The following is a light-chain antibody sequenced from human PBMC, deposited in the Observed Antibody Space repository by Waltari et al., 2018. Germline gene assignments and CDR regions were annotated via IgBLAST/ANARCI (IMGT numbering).Light chain of an antibody. CDR1: SLRSYY. CDR2: GNN. Sequence: STELTQDSSVSVAFGQTVKITGQGDSLRSYYASWYQQKSGQAPLLVVFGNNNRPSGIPERFSGSSSGNAASLTITGARVEDEADYYCDSWDTSGTHLLFGGGTRLTVL. CDR3: DSWDTSGTHLL. V-gene: IGLV3-19*01. J-gene: IGLJ2*01.